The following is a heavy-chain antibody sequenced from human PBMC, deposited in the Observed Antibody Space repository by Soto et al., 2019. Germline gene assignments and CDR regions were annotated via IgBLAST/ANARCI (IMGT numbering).Heavy chain of an antibody. D-gene: IGHD3-22*01. CDR1: GFTASSNY. V-gene: IGHV3-53*01. J-gene: IGHJ6*02. CDR2: SHSGGST. CDR3: ARYLGAYYYDSSGYPGAMDV. Sequence: GRSLRLSCAASGFTASSNYMSWVRQAPGKGLEWVSVSHSGGSTYYADTVSGRFTISRANSKNTLYLQMNSLRAEDTAVYYCARYLGAYYYDSSGYPGAMDVWGQGTTVTVSS.